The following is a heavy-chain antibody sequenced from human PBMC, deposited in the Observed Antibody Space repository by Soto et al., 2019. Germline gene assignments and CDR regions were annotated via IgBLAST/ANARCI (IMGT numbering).Heavy chain of an antibody. Sequence: QITLKESGPTLVKPTQPLTLTCTFSGFSLSTSGVGVDWIRQPPGKALEWLALIYCDDEKGYSPSLKSRLTSTKHTDKKQRVLTMTNMDPVDMATYYCAHRHTLIAGDAFYIWGQGTMVTVSS. CDR1: GFSLSTSGVG. CDR2: IYCDDEK. CDR3: AHRHTLIAGDAFYI. J-gene: IGHJ3*02. D-gene: IGHD6-13*01. V-gene: IGHV2-5*02.